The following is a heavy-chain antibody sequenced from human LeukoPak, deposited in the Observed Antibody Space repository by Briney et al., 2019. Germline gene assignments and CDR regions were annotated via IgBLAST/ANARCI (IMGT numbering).Heavy chain of an antibody. CDR1: GGSLSNYY. J-gene: IGHJ6*03. V-gene: IGHV4-59*01. Sequence: SETLSLTCTVSGGSLSNYYWSWIRQPPGKGLEWIGYIFYSGGTNYNPSLKSRVTISLDTPKNQFSLKLSSVTAADTAVYYCAGPGVEWLGYYYMDVWGKGTTVTVSS. D-gene: IGHD3-3*01. CDR2: IFYSGGT. CDR3: AGPGVEWLGYYYMDV.